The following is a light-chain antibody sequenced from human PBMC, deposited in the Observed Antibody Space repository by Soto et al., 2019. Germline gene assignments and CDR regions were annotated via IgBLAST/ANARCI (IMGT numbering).Light chain of an antibody. J-gene: IGKJ2*01. V-gene: IGKV1-5*03. Sequence: DIQMTQSPSTLSASVGDRVTITCRASQSISSWLAWYQQKPGKAPKLLIYQASYLESGVPSRFSGSASGTDFTLTISSLQPDDFATYYCQQYKSYPYTVGQETKVEIK. CDR1: QSISSW. CDR2: QAS. CDR3: QQYKSYPYT.